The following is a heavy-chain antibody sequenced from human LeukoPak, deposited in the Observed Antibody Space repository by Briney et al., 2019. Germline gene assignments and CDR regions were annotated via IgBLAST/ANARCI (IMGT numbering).Heavy chain of an antibody. CDR1: GYTFTGYY. D-gene: IGHD6-19*01. J-gene: IGHJ4*02. CDR2: INPNSGGT. CDR3: AGDRTRTGYSSGWYHDY. Sequence: ASVKVSCKAPGYTFTGYYMHWVRQAPGQGLEWMGWINPNSGGTNYAQKFQGRVTMTRDTSISTAYMELSRLRSDDTAVYYCAGDRTRTGYSSGWYHDYWGQGTLVTVSS. V-gene: IGHV1-2*02.